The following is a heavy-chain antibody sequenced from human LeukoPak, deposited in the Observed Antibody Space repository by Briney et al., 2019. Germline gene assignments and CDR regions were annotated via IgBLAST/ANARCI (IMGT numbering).Heavy chain of an antibody. V-gene: IGHV1-18*01. CDR2: ISAYNGNT. CDR3: ARLMSSPLLVERLVGFDY. CDR1: GYTFTSYG. Sequence: ASVKVSCKASGYTFTSYGISWVRQAPGQGLEWMGWISAYNGNTNYAQKLQGRVTMTTDTSTSTAYMELRSLRSDDTAVYYCARLMSSPLLVERLVGFDYWGQGTLVTVSS. D-gene: IGHD6-6*01. J-gene: IGHJ4*02.